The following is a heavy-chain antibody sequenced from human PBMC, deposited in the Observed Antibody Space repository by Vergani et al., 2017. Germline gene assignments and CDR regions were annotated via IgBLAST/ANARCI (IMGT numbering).Heavy chain of an antibody. Sequence: QVQLVQSGAEVKKPGSSVKVSCKASGGTFSSYAISWVRQAPGQGLEWMGRIIPIFGTANYAQKFQGRVTITADESTSTAYMELSSLRSEDTAVYYCARGNPPPLHYYRSGPDAFDIWGQGTMVTVSS. CDR2: IIPIFGTA. J-gene: IGHJ3*02. CDR3: ARGNPPPLHYYRSGPDAFDI. CDR1: GGTFSSYA. D-gene: IGHD3-10*01. V-gene: IGHV1-69*13.